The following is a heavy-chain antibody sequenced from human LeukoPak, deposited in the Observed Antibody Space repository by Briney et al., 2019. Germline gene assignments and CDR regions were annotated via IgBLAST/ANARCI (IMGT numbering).Heavy chain of an antibody. CDR3: ARVLRLGELSFSY. Sequence: GASVKVSCKASGYSFTSYNVNWVRQAPGQGLEWMGWISAYNGNTNYAQKLQGRVTMTTDTSTSTAYIELRSLRSDDTAVYYCARVLRLGELSFSYWGQGTLVTVSS. CDR1: GYSFTSYN. V-gene: IGHV1-18*01. CDR2: ISAYNGNT. D-gene: IGHD3-16*02. J-gene: IGHJ4*02.